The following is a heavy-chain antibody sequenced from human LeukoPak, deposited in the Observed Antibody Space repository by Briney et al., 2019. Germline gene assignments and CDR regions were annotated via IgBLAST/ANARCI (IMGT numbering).Heavy chain of an antibody. CDR2: INHSGST. D-gene: IGHD6-19*01. Sequence: NTSETLSLTCTVSGGSISSYYWSWIRQPPGKGLEWIGEINHSGSTNYNPSLKSPVTISVDTPKNQFSLKLSPVTAADTAVYYCARNGRVAVAGRLDYWGQGTLVTVSS. CDR3: ARNGRVAVAGRLDY. CDR1: GGSISSYY. J-gene: IGHJ4*02. V-gene: IGHV4-34*01.